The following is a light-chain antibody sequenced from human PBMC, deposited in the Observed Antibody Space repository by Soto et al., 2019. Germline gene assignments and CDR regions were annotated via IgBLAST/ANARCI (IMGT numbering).Light chain of an antibody. CDR2: GAS. V-gene: IGKV3-15*01. Sequence: EIVMTQSPGTLSVSPGERVTLSCRASQTVTRNYLAWHQQKPGQAPRLLIYGASTRATGIPARFSGSGSGTEFTLTISSLQSEDFAVYYCQQYNNWPPWTFGQGTKVDIK. J-gene: IGKJ1*01. CDR1: QTVTRN. CDR3: QQYNNWPPWT.